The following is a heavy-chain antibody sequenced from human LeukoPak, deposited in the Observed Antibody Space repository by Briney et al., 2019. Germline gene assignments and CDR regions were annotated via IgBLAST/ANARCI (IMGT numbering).Heavy chain of an antibody. CDR2: FYYSGST. D-gene: IGHD1-26*01. Sequence: SETLSLTCTVAGGSFSTYYWSWIRQPPGKGLEWIGHFYYSGSTNYNPSLKSRVTISVDTSRNQFSLKLTSVTAADTAVYYCARGQGGNYYLNYFDYWGQGALVTVSS. V-gene: IGHV4-59*01. J-gene: IGHJ4*02. CDR3: ARGQGGNYYLNYFDY. CDR1: GGSFSTYY.